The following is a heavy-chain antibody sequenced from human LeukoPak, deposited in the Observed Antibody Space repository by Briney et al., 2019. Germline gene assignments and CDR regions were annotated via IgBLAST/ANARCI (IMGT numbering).Heavy chain of an antibody. J-gene: IGHJ4*02. CDR2: IYHSGST. CDR1: GYSISSGYY. V-gene: IGHV4-38-2*02. CDR3: ASRLWSGYFDY. D-gene: IGHD3-3*01. Sequence: SETLSLTCTVSGYSISSGYYWGWIRQPPGKGLEWIGSIYHSGSTYYNPSLKCRVTISVDTSKNQFSLKLSSVTAADTAVYNCASRLWSGYFDYWGQGTLVTVSS.